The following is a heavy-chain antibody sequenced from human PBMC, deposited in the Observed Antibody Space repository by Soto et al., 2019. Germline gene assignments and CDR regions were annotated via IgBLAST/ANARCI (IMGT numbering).Heavy chain of an antibody. Sequence: PGGALRLSCAASGFTFSSYAISWVRQAPGKGLEWVSAISGSGGSTYYADSVKGRFTISRDNSKNTLYLQMNSLRAEDTAVYYCAKDRNYYGSGSYGSWGQGTLVTVSS. CDR1: GFTFSSYA. CDR3: AKDRNYYGSGSYGS. CDR2: ISGSGGST. V-gene: IGHV3-23*01. D-gene: IGHD3-10*01. J-gene: IGHJ5*02.